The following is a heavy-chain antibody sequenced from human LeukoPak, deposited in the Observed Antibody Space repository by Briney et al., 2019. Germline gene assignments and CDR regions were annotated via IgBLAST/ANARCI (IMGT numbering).Heavy chain of an antibody. CDR3: AKDRIITMIVVALDY. D-gene: IGHD3-22*01. Sequence: GGSLTLSCAASGFTFSSYAMSWVRQAPGKGLEWVSAISGSGGSTYYADSVKGRFTISRDNSKNTLYLQMNSLRAEDTAVYYCAKDRIITMIVVALDYWGQGTLVTVSS. CDR1: GFTFSSYA. J-gene: IGHJ4*02. V-gene: IGHV3-23*01. CDR2: ISGSGGST.